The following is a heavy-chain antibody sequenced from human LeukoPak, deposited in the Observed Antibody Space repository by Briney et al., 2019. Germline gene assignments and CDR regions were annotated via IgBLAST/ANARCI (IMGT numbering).Heavy chain of an antibody. CDR2: IYYSGTT. CDR3: AREYSSSPHY. CDR1: GDSISNSNYH. Sequence: PLETLSLTCTVSGDSISNSNYHWGWLRQPPGKGLEWIASIYYSGTTYYNPSLKSRVTISVDTSKNQFSLKVNSVTAADTAVYYCAREYSSSPHYWGQGALVTVSS. V-gene: IGHV4-39*07. D-gene: IGHD3-22*01. J-gene: IGHJ4*02.